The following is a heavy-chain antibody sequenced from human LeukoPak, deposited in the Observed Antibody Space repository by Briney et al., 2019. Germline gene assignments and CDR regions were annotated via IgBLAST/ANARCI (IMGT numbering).Heavy chain of an antibody. CDR2: IYYSGST. Sequence: SSETLSLTCTVSGGSISSSSYYWGWIRQPPGKGLEWIGSIYYSGSTYYNPSLKSRVTISVDTSKNQFSLKLSSVTAADTAVYYCARRRSRFVVGAYFDYWGQGTLVTVSS. V-gene: IGHV4-39*07. J-gene: IGHJ4*02. CDR1: GGSISSSSYY. CDR3: ARRRSRFVVGAYFDY. D-gene: IGHD1-26*01.